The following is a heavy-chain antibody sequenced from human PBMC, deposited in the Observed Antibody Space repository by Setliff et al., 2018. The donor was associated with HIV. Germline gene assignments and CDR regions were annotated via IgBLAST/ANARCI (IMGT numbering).Heavy chain of an antibody. Sequence: SETLSLTCAVYGRSFSGYYWNWIRQSPGKGLEWIGEVNHSGGTNYNPSLKSRVTMSIDTSKNQFSLNVSSVTAADTAVYYCARGWGHDGFDFWGQGTMVTVS. CDR1: GRSFSGYY. CDR2: VNHSGGT. CDR3: ARGWGHDGFDF. D-gene: IGHD7-27*01. V-gene: IGHV4-34*01. J-gene: IGHJ3*01.